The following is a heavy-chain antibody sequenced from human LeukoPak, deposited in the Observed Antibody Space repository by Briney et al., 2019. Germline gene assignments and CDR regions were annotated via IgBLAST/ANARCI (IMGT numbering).Heavy chain of an antibody. Sequence: PSETLSLTCTVSGASISSRSYYWGWIRQPPGKGLEWIGSIYYSGSTYYNPTLKSRVTISVDTSKNQFSLKLSSVTAADTAVYYCARAYCSGGSCYHNLDYWGQGTLVTVSS. D-gene: IGHD2-15*01. CDR1: GASISSRSYY. CDR3: ARAYCSGGSCYHNLDY. CDR2: IYYSGST. J-gene: IGHJ4*02. V-gene: IGHV4-39*01.